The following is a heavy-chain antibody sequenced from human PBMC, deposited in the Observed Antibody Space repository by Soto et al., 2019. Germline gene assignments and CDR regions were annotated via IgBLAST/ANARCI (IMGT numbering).Heavy chain of an antibody. CDR2: IHYSGTT. CDR3: ARYNPYAIDY. J-gene: IGHJ4*02. CDR1: GTCMRSNW. Sequence: PXASLLLICSVCGTCMRSNWWRWIRQPPGKVLEWIANIHYSGTTNYNPSLASRVTLSVDTSKNQFSLKMTSVTAADRAMYFCARYNPYAIDYCGRRTLVTVSS. D-gene: IGHD2-8*01. V-gene: IGHV4-59*01.